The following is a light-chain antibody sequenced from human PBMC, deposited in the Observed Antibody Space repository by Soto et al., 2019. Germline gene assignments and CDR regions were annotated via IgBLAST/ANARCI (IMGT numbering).Light chain of an antibody. CDR3: QQCGSSST. J-gene: IGKJ5*01. CDR1: QTFSNSF. CDR2: GAS. V-gene: IGKV3-20*01. Sequence: EIVLTQSPGKLSLSPGERATRSCRASQTFSNSFLSWFQQIPGQAPRLLIYGASMRATGIPDRFSGSGSGTDFTLTISRLEPEDFAVYYCQQCGSSSTFGQGTRLEIK.